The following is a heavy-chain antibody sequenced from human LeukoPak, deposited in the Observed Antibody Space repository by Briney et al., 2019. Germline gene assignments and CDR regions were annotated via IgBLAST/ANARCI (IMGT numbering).Heavy chain of an antibody. J-gene: IGHJ4*02. V-gene: IGHV4-34*01. CDR2: INHSGST. Sequence: PSETLSLTCTVSGGSISSYYWSWIRQPPGKGLEWIGEINHSGSTNYNPSLKSRVTISVDTSKNQFSLKLSSVTAADTAVYYCAGGPSSYYYGSGSYRYWGQGTLVTVSS. D-gene: IGHD3-10*01. CDR3: AGGPSSYYYGSGSYRY. CDR1: GGSISSYY.